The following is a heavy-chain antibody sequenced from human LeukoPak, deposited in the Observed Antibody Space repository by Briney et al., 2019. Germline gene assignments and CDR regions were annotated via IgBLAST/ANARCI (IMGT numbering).Heavy chain of an antibody. CDR2: ISYDGSNK. D-gene: IGHD3-3*01. CDR3: AKSERRYFSSGPAPFD. Sequence: PGRSLRLSCAASGFTFSSYGLRCVRQAPGTGVEEGAVISYDGSNKYYADSVKSRFTISRDNSKNTLYLQMNSLRAEDTAVYYCAKSERRYFSSGPAPFDWGQGTVVSVS. V-gene: IGHV3-30*18. J-gene: IGHJ4*02. CDR1: GFTFSSYG.